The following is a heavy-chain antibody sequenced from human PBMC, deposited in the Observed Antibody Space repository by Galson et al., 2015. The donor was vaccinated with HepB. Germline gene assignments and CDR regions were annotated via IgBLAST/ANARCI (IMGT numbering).Heavy chain of an antibody. Sequence: SVKVPCKSSGGTFSSYAISWVRQAPGQGLEWMGGIIPIFGTANYAQKFQGRVTITADKSTSTAYMELSSLRSEDTAMYYCARGGTVYSGYDSGDLDYWGQGTLVTVSS. CDR3: ARGGTVYSGYDSGDLDY. CDR2: IIPIFGTA. D-gene: IGHD5-12*01. V-gene: IGHV1-69*06. J-gene: IGHJ4*02. CDR1: GGTFSSYA.